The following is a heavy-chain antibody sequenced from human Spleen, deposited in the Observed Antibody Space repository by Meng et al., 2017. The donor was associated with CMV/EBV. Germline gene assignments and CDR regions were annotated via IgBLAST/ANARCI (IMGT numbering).Heavy chain of an antibody. CDR2: IIPILGIA. CDR1: GYTFTSYD. CDR3: AACGSYGIYYFDY. D-gene: IGHD1-26*01. Sequence: SVKVSCKASGYTFTSYDINWVRQATGQGLEWMGRIIPILGIANYAQKFQGRVTITADKSTSTAYMELSSLRSEDTAVYYCAACGSYGIYYFDYWGQGTLVTVSS. J-gene: IGHJ4*02. V-gene: IGHV1-69*04.